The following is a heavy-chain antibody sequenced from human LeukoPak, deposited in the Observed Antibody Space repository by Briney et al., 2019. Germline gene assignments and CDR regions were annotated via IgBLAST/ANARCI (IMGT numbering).Heavy chain of an antibody. Sequence: ASVKVSCKASGYTFTGYYIHWVRQAPGRGLEWMGWINPNSGGTNYAQKFQGRVTMTRDTSISTAYMELSSLISDDTAVYYCARDPGSNWFDPWGQGTLVTVSS. CDR3: ARDPGSNWFDP. CDR2: INPNSGGT. V-gene: IGHV1-2*02. J-gene: IGHJ5*02. CDR1: GYTFTGYY. D-gene: IGHD3-10*01.